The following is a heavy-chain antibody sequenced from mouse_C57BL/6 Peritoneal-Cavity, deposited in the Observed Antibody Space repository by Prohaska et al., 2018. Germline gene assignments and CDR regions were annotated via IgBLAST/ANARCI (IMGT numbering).Heavy chain of an antibody. Sequence: ASLKISCKASGYAFRSSWMNWVKQRPGKGLEWIGRIYPGDGGTNYDGTFKGEATLTADKSASIAYMQISSLTSEDSAVYVSAREYYYGSSYNCDVWGTGTTVTVSS. CDR2: IYPGDGGT. CDR1: GYAFRSSW. D-gene: IGHD1-1*01. CDR3: AREYYYGSSYNCDV. V-gene: IGHV1-82*01. J-gene: IGHJ1*03.